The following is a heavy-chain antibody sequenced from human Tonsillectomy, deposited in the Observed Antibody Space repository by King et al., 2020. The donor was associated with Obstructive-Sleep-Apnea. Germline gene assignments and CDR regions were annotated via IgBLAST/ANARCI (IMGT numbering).Heavy chain of an antibody. CDR3: AGSLAYCGGDCYSLDY. CDR2: IYHSWST. CDR1: GGSISSYY. Sequence: QLQESGPGLVKPSETLSLTCTVSGGSISSYYWSWIRQPPEKGLEWNGYIYHSWSTNYNPSLQSRVSISVDTSKNQFSLRLSSVTAADTAVYYCAGSLAYCGGDCYSLDYWGQGTRVIVSS. V-gene: IGHV4-59*01. J-gene: IGHJ4*02. D-gene: IGHD2-21*02.